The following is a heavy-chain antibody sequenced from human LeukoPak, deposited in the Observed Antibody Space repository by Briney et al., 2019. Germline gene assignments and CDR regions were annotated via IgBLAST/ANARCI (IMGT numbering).Heavy chain of an antibody. D-gene: IGHD2-15*01. J-gene: IGHJ4*02. CDR2: IYYSGST. CDR1: GGSISSYY. V-gene: IGHV4-59*12. Sequence: PSETLSLTCTVSGGSISSYYWSWIRQPPGKGLEWIGYIYYSGSTNYNPSLKSRVTISVDTSKNQFSLKLSSVTAADTAVYYCAGAIGYCSGGSCYAGGAFDYWGQGTLVTVSS. CDR3: AGAIGYCSGGSCYAGGAFDY.